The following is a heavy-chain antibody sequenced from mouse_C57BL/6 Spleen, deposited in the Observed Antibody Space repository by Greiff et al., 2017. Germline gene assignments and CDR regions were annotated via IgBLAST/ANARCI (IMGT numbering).Heavy chain of an antibody. Sequence: EVMLVESGGGLVKPGGSLKLSCAASGFTFSDYGMHWVRQAPEKGLEWVAYISSGSSTIYYADTVKGRFTISRDNAKNTLFLQMTSLRSEDTAMYYCARGGFYDGYYVGYWGQGTTLTVSS. CDR3: ARGGFYDGYYVGY. CDR2: ISSGSSTI. V-gene: IGHV5-17*01. J-gene: IGHJ2*01. D-gene: IGHD2-3*01. CDR1: GFTFSDYG.